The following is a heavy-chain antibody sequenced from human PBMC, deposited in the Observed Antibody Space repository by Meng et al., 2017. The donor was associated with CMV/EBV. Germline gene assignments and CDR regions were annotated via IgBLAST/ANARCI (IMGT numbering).Heavy chain of an antibody. Sequence: GGSLRLSCAASGFAFSGSAMHWVRQASGKGLEWVGRIRSKANSYATAYAASVKSRFTISRDDSKNTAYLQMNSLKTEDTAVYYCTRLAPVDCSSTSCYSPIGYYYGMDVWGQGTTVTVSS. CDR1: GFAFSGSA. CDR3: TRLAPVDCSSTSCYSPIGYYYGMDV. D-gene: IGHD2-2*01. CDR2: IRSKANSYAT. J-gene: IGHJ6*02. V-gene: IGHV3-73*01.